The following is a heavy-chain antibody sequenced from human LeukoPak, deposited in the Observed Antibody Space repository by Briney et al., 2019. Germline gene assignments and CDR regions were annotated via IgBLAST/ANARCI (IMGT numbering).Heavy chain of an antibody. Sequence: GGSLRLSCAASGFTFSDYYMSWIRQAPGKGLEWVSVIYSGGSTYYADSVKGRFTISRDNSKNTLYLQMNSLRAEDTAVYYCASEHMGVLDYWGQGTLVTVSS. CDR1: GFTFSDYY. CDR2: IYSGGST. D-gene: IGHD1-26*01. J-gene: IGHJ4*02. V-gene: IGHV3-66*01. CDR3: ASEHMGVLDY.